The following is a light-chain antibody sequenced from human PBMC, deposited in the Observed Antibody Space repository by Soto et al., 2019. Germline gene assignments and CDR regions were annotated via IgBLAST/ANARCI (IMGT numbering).Light chain of an antibody. CDR2: KVS. Sequence: DVVMTQSPLSLPVTLGQPATISCRSSQGLVHSNGNTHLNWLQQRPGQSPRRLIYKVSNRDSGVPDRFSGSGSGTDFTLKISRVEAEDFGFYYCMQATHWPWTFGQGTRVEI. V-gene: IGKV2-30*02. J-gene: IGKJ1*01. CDR3: MQATHWPWT. CDR1: QGLVHSNGNTH.